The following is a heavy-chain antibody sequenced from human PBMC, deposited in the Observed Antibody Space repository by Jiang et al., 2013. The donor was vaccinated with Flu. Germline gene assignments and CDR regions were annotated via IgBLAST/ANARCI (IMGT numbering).Heavy chain of an antibody. J-gene: IGHJ4*02. CDR1: GGSISSYY. Sequence: GLVKPSETLSLTCTVSGGSISSYYWSWIRQPQGRDWSGLGISITSGSTNYNPSLKSRVTISVDTSKNQSSLKLSSVTAADTAVYYCARFKGEAGGFDYWGQGTLVTVSS. V-gene: IGHV4-59*08. D-gene: IGHD3-16*01. CDR2: SITSGST. CDR3: ARFKGEAGGFDY.